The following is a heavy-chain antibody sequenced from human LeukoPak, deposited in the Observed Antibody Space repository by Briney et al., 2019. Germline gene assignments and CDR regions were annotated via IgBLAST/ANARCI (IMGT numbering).Heavy chain of an antibody. Sequence: PGGSLRLSCAASGFTFSSCAMNWVRQAPGKGLEWVSTITGSGGSTSYADSVKGRFTISRNNSKNTLYLQMSSLRGEDTAVYYCAKRGSSDTYNYYYMDVWGKGTTVTVSS. J-gene: IGHJ6*03. CDR3: AKRGSSDTYNYYYMDV. D-gene: IGHD2-2*01. CDR2: ITGSGGST. V-gene: IGHV3-23*01. CDR1: GFTFSSCA.